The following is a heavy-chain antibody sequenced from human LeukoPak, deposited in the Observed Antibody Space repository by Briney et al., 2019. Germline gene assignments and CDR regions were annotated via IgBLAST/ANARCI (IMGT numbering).Heavy chain of an antibody. CDR3: AGGYCSSTTCPFDY. J-gene: IGHJ4*02. D-gene: IGHD2-2*01. Sequence: GASVKVSCKASGYTFTGYYMHWVRQAPGQGLEWMGWINPNSGGTNYAQNFQGRVTMTRDTSISTAFMEPSRLRSDDTAVYYCAGGYCSSTTCPFDYWGQGTLVTVSS. CDR1: GYTFTGYY. CDR2: INPNSGGT. V-gene: IGHV1-2*02.